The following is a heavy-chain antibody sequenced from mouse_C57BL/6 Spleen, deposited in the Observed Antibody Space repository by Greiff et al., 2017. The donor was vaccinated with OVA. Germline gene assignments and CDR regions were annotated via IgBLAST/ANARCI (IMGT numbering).Heavy chain of an antibody. CDR1: GYTFTTYP. Sequence: QVQLQQSGAELVKPGASVKMSCKASGYTFTTYPIEWMKQNHGKSLEWIGNFHPYNDDTKYNEKFKGKATLTVDKSSSTAYLELSRLTSDDSAVYYCARGDDDDGYAMDYWGQGTSVTVSS. CDR3: ARGDDDDGYAMDY. CDR2: FHPYNDDT. V-gene: IGHV1-47*01. D-gene: IGHD2-4*01. J-gene: IGHJ4*01.